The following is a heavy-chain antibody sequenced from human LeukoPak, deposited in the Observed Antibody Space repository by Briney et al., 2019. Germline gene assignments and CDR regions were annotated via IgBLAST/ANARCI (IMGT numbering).Heavy chain of an antibody. CDR2: ISAQHGQT. CDR1: GYSENFYG. Sequence: ASVKVSCKTSGYSENFYGITWVRQVAGQGLEWMGWISAQHGQTEYAPNSQDRVTMTTDTYTNTAYMELRSLRSDDTAVYYCARGSTRDSSGWYGPGKWFDPWGQGTLVTVSS. J-gene: IGHJ5*02. D-gene: IGHD6-19*01. CDR3: ARGSTRDSSGWYGPGKWFDP. V-gene: IGHV1-18*01.